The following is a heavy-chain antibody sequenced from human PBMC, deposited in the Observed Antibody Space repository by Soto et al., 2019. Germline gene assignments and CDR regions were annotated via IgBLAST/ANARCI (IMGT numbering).Heavy chain of an antibody. CDR2: IIPILGIA. D-gene: IGHD2-2*01. J-gene: IGHJ4*02. CDR1: GGTFSSYT. Sequence: QVQLVQSGAEVKKPGSSVKVSCKASGGTFSSYTISWVRQAPGQGLEWMGRIIPILGIANYAQKFQGRVTLTADKSTSTAYMELSSLRSEDTAVYYCSAYCSSTSCYAVVYWGQGTLVTVSS. CDR3: SAYCSSTSCYAVVY. V-gene: IGHV1-69*02.